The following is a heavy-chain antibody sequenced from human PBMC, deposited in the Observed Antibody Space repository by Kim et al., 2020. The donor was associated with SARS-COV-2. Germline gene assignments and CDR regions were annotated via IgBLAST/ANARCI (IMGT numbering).Heavy chain of an antibody. V-gene: IGHV3-33*01. Sequence: GGSLRLSCAASGFTFSSYGMHWVRQAPGKGLEWVAVIWYDGSNKYYADSVKGRFTISRDNSKNTLYLQMNSLRADDTAVYYCARDRLRSSGWYLGFWGQGTLVTVSS. D-gene: IGHD6-19*01. J-gene: IGHJ4*02. CDR2: IWYDGSNK. CDR1: GFTFSSYG. CDR3: ARDRLRSSGWYLGF.